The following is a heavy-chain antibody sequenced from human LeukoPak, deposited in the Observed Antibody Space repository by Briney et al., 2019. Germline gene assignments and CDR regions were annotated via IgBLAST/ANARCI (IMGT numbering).Heavy chain of an antibody. CDR1: GYTFTSYY. CDR2: INPSGGST. J-gene: IGHJ6*02. Sequence: ASVKVSCKASGYTFTSYYMHWVRQAPGQGLEWMGIINPSGGSTSYTQKFQGRVTMTRDTSTSTVYMELSSLRSEDTAVYYCARERRDYYDSSGYGMDVWGQGTTVTVSS. D-gene: IGHD3-22*01. CDR3: ARERRDYYDSSGYGMDV. V-gene: IGHV1-46*01.